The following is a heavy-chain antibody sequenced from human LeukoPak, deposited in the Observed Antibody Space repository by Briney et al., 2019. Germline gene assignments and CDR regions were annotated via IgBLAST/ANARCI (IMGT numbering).Heavy chain of an antibody. Sequence: GGYLSLSCAGSGFTFSDYYMSWFRQAPGHGLEWLSYISGDNGSIYYADSVRGRFTISRDNAKNSLYLQVNSLGGEDTAVYYCVRAYSRGYSDDFDYWGQGTLVTVSS. D-gene: IGHD6-25*01. CDR3: VRAYSRGYSDDFDY. CDR1: GFTFSDYY. V-gene: IGHV3-11*01. CDR2: ISGDNGSI. J-gene: IGHJ4*02.